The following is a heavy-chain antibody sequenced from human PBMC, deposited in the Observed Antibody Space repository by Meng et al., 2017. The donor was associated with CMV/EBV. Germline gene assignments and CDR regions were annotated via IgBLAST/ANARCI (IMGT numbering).Heavy chain of an antibody. CDR1: GGTFSSYA. CDR3: AADYGDYSDY. V-gene: IGHV1-69*05. J-gene: IGHJ4*02. D-gene: IGHD4-17*01. CDR2: IIPIFGTA. Sequence: SVKVSCKAPGGTFSSYAISWVRQAPGQGLEWMGGIIPIFGTANYAQKFQGRVTITTDESTSTAYMELSSLGSEDTAVYYCAADYGDYSDYWGQGTLVTVSS.